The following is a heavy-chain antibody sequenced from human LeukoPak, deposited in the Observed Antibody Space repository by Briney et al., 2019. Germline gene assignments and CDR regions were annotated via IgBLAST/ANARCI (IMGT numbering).Heavy chain of an antibody. Sequence: SETLSLTCTVSGGSLTNYYCNWIRQPPGKGLEWIGYIYNTGNTKYNPSLKTRVTISGDTSKKQFSLNLSSVTAADTAVYYCARGPWSYFHSWGQGTLVTVSS. D-gene: IGHD2-8*02. V-gene: IGHV4-59*08. CDR3: ARGPWSYFHS. CDR1: GGSLTNYY. J-gene: IGHJ4*02. CDR2: IYNTGNT.